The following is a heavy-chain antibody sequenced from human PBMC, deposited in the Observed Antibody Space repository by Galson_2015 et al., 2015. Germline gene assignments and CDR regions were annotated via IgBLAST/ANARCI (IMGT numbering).Heavy chain of an antibody. Sequence: SCKASGYTFTNYFIQWVRQAPGPGLEWVGAINPSGAATFYAQKLQGRVSMTRDTPTSTVYVELSSLGSEDTAVYYCARELGGTYYFDYSGRGTLVAASP. CDR3: ARELGGTYYFDY. V-gene: IGHV1-46*04. CDR1: GYTFTNYF. J-gene: IGHJ4*02. D-gene: IGHD3-10*01. CDR2: INPSGAAT.